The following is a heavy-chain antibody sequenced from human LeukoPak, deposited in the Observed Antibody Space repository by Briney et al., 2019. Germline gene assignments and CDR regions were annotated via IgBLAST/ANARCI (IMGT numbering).Heavy chain of an antibody. V-gene: IGHV4-59*08. CDR1: GGSISSYY. D-gene: IGHD2-8*02. CDR3: ARHQWSMHYYYGMDV. J-gene: IGHJ6*02. Sequence: SETLSLTCTVSGGSISSYYWSWIRQPPGKGLEWIGYIYYSGSTNYNPSLKSRVTISVDTSKNQFSLKLSSVTAADTAVYYCARHQWSMHYYYGMDVWGQGTTVTVSS. CDR2: IYYSGST.